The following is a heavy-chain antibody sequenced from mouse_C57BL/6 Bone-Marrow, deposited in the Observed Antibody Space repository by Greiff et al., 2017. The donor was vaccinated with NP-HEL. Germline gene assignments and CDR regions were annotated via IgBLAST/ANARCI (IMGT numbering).Heavy chain of an antibody. Sequence: VQLQQSGPELVKPGASVKMSCKASGYTFTDYNMHWVKQSHGKSLEWIGYINPNNGGTSYIQKFKGTATLTVNKSSSTAYMELRSLTSEDSAVYYSASRDTGTEGYFDYWGQGTTLTVSS. V-gene: IGHV1-22*01. CDR2: INPNNGGT. D-gene: IGHD4-1*01. J-gene: IGHJ2*01. CDR1: GYTFTDYN. CDR3: ASRDTGTEGYFDY.